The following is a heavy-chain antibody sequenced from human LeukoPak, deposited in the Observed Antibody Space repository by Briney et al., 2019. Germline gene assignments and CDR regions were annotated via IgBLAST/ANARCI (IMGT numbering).Heavy chain of an antibody. Sequence: TSETLSLTCTVSGGSISSYYWSWIRQPPGKGLERIGSIYYSGSTYYNPSLKSRVTISVDTSKNQFSLKLSSVTAADTAVYYCARHHGHVGPWGQGTLVTVSS. J-gene: IGHJ5*02. CDR1: GGSISSYY. CDR2: IYYSGST. V-gene: IGHV4-59*05. D-gene: IGHD3-16*01. CDR3: ARHHGHVGP.